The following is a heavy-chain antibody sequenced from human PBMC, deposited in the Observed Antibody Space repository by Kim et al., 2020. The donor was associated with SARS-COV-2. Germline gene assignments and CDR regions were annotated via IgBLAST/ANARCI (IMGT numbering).Heavy chain of an antibody. D-gene: IGHD6-13*01. CDR2: ISYDGSNK. V-gene: IGHV3-33*05. CDR1: GFTFSSYG. CDR3: ARHAGGKGFDY. Sequence: GGSLRLSCAASGFTFSSYGMHWVRQAPGKGLEWVAVISYDGSNKYYADSVKGRFTISRDNSKNTLYLQMNSLRAEDTAVYYCARHAGGKGFDYWGQGTL. J-gene: IGHJ4*02.